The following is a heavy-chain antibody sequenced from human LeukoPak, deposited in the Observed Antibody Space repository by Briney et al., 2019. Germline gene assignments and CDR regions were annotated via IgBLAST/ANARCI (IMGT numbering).Heavy chain of an antibody. CDR1: GYTFTSYA. CDR3: AMAVAGTRYYYYYYMDV. D-gene: IGHD6-19*01. CDR2: INTNTGNP. Sequence: EASVKVSCKASGYTFTSYAMNWVRQAPGQGLEWMGWINTNTGNPTYAQGFTGRFVFSLDTSVSTAYLQISSLKAEDTAVYYCAMAVAGTRYYYYYYMDVWGKGTTVTVSS. V-gene: IGHV7-4-1*02. J-gene: IGHJ6*03.